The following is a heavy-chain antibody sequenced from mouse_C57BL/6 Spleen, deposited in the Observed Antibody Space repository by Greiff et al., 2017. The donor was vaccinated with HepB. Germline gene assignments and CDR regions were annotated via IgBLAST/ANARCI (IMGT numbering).Heavy chain of an antibody. V-gene: IGHV2-6*01. CDR2: IWGVGST. CDR1: GFSLTSYG. J-gene: IGHJ3*01. CDR3: ARRGVITTVVAPFAY. Sequence: VNVVESGPGLVAPSQSLSITCTVSGFSLTSYGVDWVRQSPGKGLEWLGVIWGVGSTNYNSALKSRLSISKDNSKSQVFLKMNSLQTDDTAMYYCARRGVITTVVAPFAYWGQGTLVTVSA. D-gene: IGHD1-1*01.